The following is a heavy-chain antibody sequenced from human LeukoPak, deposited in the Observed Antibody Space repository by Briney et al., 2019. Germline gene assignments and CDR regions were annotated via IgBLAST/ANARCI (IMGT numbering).Heavy chain of an antibody. D-gene: IGHD4-17*01. J-gene: IGHJ4*02. V-gene: IGHV4-38-2*02. Sequence: PSETLSLACTVSGYSITSGDYWGWIRQPPGKGLEWIGCIYHSGSTYYNPSLKSRVTISIDTSKNQFSLKLSSVTAADTAVYYCARALYGDYVPNTDYWGQGTLVTVSS. CDR3: ARALYGDYVPNTDY. CDR2: IYHSGST. CDR1: GYSITSGDY.